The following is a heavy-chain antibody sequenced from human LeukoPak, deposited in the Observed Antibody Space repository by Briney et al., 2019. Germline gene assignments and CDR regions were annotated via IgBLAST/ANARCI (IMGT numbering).Heavy chain of an antibody. CDR2: INPSGGST. CDR3: ARDFSSGWSGADY. V-gene: IGHV1-46*01. D-gene: IGHD6-19*01. CDR1: GGTFSSYA. Sequence: EASVKVSCKASGGTFSSYAISWVRQAPGQGLEWMGIINPSGGSTSYAQKFQGRVTMTRDTSTSTVYMELSSLRSEDTAVYYCARDFSSGWSGADYWGQGTLVTVSS. J-gene: IGHJ4*02.